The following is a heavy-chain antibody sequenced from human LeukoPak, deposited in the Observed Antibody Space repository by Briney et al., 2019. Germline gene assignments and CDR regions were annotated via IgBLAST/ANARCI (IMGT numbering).Heavy chain of an antibody. CDR1: GGTFSSYA. D-gene: IGHD2-2*01. CDR3: ARIGEYRSSASCYPHYYYYGMDV. CDR2: IIPIFGTA. J-gene: IGHJ6*02. Sequence: RASVKVSCKASGGTFSSYAISWVRQAPGQGLEWMGGIIPIFGTANYAQKFQGRVTITADESTSTAYMELSSLRSEDTAVYYCARIGEYRSSASCYPHYYYYGMDVWGQGTTVTVSS. V-gene: IGHV1-69*13.